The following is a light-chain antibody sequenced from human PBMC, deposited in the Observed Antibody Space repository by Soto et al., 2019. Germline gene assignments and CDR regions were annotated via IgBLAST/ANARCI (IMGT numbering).Light chain of an antibody. CDR1: QIVSSSY. CDR2: GAS. CDR3: QQYVSSPRT. J-gene: IGKJ1*01. V-gene: IGKV3-20*01. Sequence: EIVLTPSPGTLSLSPGDRATLSCRASQIVSSSYLAWYQQKPGQAPRLLMYGASNRATGIPDRFSGSGSGTDFTLTISGLEPEDFAVYYCQQYVSSPRTFGQGTKVDIK.